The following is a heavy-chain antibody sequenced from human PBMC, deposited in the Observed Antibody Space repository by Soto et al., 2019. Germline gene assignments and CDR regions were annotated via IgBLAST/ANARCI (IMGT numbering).Heavy chain of an antibody. J-gene: IGHJ4*02. CDR2: IYYSGST. D-gene: IGHD3-16*01. Sequence: QVQLQESGPGLVKPSETLSLTCTVSGGSISSYYWSWIRQPPGKGLEWIGYIYYSGSTNYNPSLXSXAXIXXDTSKSQFSLKMSSVTAADTAVYYCASLWGWSVDYWGQGTLVTVSS. CDR1: GGSISSYY. V-gene: IGHV4-59*08. CDR3: ASLWGWSVDY.